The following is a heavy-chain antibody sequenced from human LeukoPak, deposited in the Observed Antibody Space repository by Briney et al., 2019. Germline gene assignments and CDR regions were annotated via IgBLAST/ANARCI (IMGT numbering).Heavy chain of an antibody. Sequence: KASETLSLTCTVSGGSIISSSYYWAWIRQPPGKELEWLATVYNSGTTYYTPSLKSRATISVDTSKDQFSLKLDSVTAADTALYYCARLWFGNGRTFDPWGQGTLVTVSS. CDR1: GGSIISSSYY. D-gene: IGHD3-10*01. V-gene: IGHV4-39*01. CDR3: ARLWFGNGRTFDP. J-gene: IGHJ5*02. CDR2: VYNSGTT.